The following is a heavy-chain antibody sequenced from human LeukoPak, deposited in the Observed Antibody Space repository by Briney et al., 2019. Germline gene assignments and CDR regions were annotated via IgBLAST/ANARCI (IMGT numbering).Heavy chain of an antibody. CDR1: GFTFSSFA. Sequence: GGSLRLSCAAAGFTFSSFAMHWVRQGPGKGLEWVAVISYDGNNHDSADSVKGRYTISRDNSKNTLYLQMNSLTPEDTAVYYCAKGDDYYDSSGYPASFDIWGQGTMVTVSS. CDR2: ISYDGNNH. V-gene: IGHV3-30*18. J-gene: IGHJ3*02. D-gene: IGHD3-22*01. CDR3: AKGDDYYDSSGYPASFDI.